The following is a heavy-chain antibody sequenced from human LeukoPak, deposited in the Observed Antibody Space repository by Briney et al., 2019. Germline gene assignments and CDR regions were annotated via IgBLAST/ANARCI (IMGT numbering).Heavy chain of an antibody. CDR2: INWNSGSI. V-gene: IGHV3-9*01. CDR3: AKESLIVVATATTGLGAFDI. J-gene: IGHJ3*02. Sequence: GGSLRLSCVASGFIFDDYAMHWVRQAPGKGLEWVSGINWNSGSIGYADSVKGRFTISRDNAKNSLYLQMNSLRAEDTALYYCAKESLIVVATATTGLGAFDIWGQGTMVTVSS. CDR1: GFIFDDYA. D-gene: IGHD2-21*02.